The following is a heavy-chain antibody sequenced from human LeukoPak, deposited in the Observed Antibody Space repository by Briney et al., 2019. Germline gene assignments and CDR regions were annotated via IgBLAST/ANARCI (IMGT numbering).Heavy chain of an antibody. CDR1: GGSISSSSYY. CDR3: ARQSRSSSYPRYFDY. J-gene: IGHJ4*02. V-gene: IGHV4-39*01. D-gene: IGHD3-22*01. CDR2: IYYSGST. Sequence: ASETLSLTCTVSGGSISSSSYYWGWIRRPPGKGLEWIGSIYYSGSTYYNPSLKSRVTISVDTSKNQFSLKLSSVTAADTAVYYCARQSRSSSYPRYFDYWGQGTLVTVSS.